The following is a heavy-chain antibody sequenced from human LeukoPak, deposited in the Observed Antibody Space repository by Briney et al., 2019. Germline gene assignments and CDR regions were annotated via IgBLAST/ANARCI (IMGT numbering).Heavy chain of an antibody. CDR3: ARRTGSRARRYCSGGSCPNGGWFDP. D-gene: IGHD2-15*01. CDR2: IYHSGST. CDR1: GYSISSGYY. J-gene: IGHJ5*02. V-gene: IGHV4-38-2*02. Sequence: SETLSLTCTVSGYSISSGYYWGWIRQSPGKGLEWIGSIYHSGSTYYNPSLKSRVTISVDTSKNQFSLKLSSVTAADTAVYYCARRTGSRARRYCSGGSCPNGGWFDPWGQGTLVTVSS.